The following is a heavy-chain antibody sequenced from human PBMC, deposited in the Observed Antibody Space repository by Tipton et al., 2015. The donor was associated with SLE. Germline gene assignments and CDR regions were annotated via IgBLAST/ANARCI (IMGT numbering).Heavy chain of an antibody. V-gene: IGHV1-18*01. CDR3: ARSIVATTDFDY. J-gene: IGHJ4*02. D-gene: IGHD5-12*01. CDR1: GGTFSRYA. Sequence: QLVQSGAEVKKPGSSVKVSCKASGGTFSRYAINWVRQAPGQGLEWMGWINTYSGTTNYAQQLQGRVTMTTDTSTSTAYMELRSLRSDDTAVYYCARSIVATTDFDYWGQGTLVTVSA. CDR2: INTYSGTT.